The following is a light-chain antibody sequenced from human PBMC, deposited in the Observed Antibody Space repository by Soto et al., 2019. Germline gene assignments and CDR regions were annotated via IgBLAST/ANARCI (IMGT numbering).Light chain of an antibody. CDR3: CSYARSNTFV. Sequence: QSVLTQPASVSGSPGQSITISCTGTSSDVGSYNLVSWYQHHPGKAPKLMIYEGSKRPSGVSNRFSGSKSGNTASLTISGLQAEDEADYYCCSYARSNTFVFGTGTKVTVL. CDR2: EGS. CDR1: SSDVGSYNL. V-gene: IGLV2-23*01. J-gene: IGLJ1*01.